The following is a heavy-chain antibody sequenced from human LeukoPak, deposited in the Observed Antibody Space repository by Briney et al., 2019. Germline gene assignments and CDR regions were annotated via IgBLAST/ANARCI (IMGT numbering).Heavy chain of an antibody. CDR2: INPNSGGT. J-gene: IGHJ4*02. CDR1: GYTFTGYY. D-gene: IGHD6-6*01. V-gene: IGHV1-2*06. Sequence: ASVKVSCKASGYTFTGYYMHWVRQAPGQGLEWMGRINPNSGGTNYAQKFQGRDTMTRDTSISTAYMELSRLRSDDTAVYYCAREVAYSSSSLDYWGQGTLVTVSS. CDR3: AREVAYSSSSLDY.